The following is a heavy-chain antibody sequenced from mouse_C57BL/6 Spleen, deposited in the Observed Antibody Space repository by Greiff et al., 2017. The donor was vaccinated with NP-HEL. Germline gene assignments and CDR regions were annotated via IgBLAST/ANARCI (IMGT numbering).Heavy chain of an antibody. Sequence: QVHVKQPGAELVMPGASVKLSCKASGYTFTSYWMHWVKQRPGQGLEWIGEIDPSDSYTNYNQKFKGKSTLTVDKSSSTAYMQLSSLTSEDSAVYYCARRGWDYVWYFDYWGQGTTLTVSS. CDR2: IDPSDSYT. CDR1: GYTFTSYW. D-gene: IGHD1-1*01. V-gene: IGHV1-69*01. CDR3: ARRGWDYVWYFDY. J-gene: IGHJ2*01.